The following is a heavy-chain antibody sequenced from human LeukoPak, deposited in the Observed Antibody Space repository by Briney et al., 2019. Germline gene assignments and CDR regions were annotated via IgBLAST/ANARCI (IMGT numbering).Heavy chain of an antibody. CDR3: ARGRQNYGDYPY. CDR1: GFTVSGDY. J-gene: IGHJ4*02. Sequence: GGSLRLSCVVSGFTVSGDYISWFRQAPGKGLDWVSVLYYGVCTIYKDSVTGRFATSGANFKNTVYLQMNSLRAEDTAVYYCARGRQNYGDYPYWGQGTLVTVSS. V-gene: IGHV3-53*01. CDR2: LYYGVCT. D-gene: IGHD4-17*01.